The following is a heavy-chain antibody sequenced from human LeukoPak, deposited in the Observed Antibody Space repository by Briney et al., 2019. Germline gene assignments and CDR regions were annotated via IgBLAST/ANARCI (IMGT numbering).Heavy chain of an antibody. CDR2: ISGYNGNT. V-gene: IGHV1-18*01. J-gene: IGHJ4*02. CDR3: ARESYSSSTGFDS. D-gene: IGHD6-6*01. CDR1: GYTFTSYG. Sequence: GASVKVSCKTSGYTFTSYGINWVRQAPGQGLEWMGWISGYNGNTNYAQKLQGRVTMTTDTSTSTAYMELRRLRSDDTAAYYCARESYSSSTGFDSWGQGTLVTVSS.